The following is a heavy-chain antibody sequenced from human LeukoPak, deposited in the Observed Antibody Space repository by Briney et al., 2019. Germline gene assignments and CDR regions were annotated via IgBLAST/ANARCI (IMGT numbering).Heavy chain of an antibody. D-gene: IGHD2-21*02. Sequence: SETLSLTCAVYGGSFSGYYWSWIRQPPGKGLEWIGEINHSGSTNYNPSLKSRVTISVDTSKNQFSLKLSSVTAVDTAVYYCAGVAYCGGDCTHPAAFDIWGQGTMVTVSS. CDR2: INHSGST. CDR1: GGSFSGYY. CDR3: AGVAYCGGDCTHPAAFDI. V-gene: IGHV4-34*01. J-gene: IGHJ3*02.